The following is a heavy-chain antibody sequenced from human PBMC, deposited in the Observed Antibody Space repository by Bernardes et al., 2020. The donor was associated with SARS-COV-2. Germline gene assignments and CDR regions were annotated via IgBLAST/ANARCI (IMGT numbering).Heavy chain of an antibody. V-gene: IGHV4-59*08. CDR1: GGSISSYY. CDR3: ARSLRYCSGGSCYYYFDY. D-gene: IGHD2-15*01. J-gene: IGHJ4*02. Sequence: SETLSLTCTVSGGSISSYYWSWIRQPPGKGLEWIGYIYYSGSTNYNPSLKSRVTISVDTSKNQFSLKLSSVTAADTAVYYCARSLRYCSGGSCYYYFDYWGQGTLVTVSS. CDR2: IYYSGST.